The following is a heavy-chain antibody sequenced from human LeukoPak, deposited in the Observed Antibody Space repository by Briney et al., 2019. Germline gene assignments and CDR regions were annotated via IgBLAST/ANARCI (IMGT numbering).Heavy chain of an antibody. J-gene: IGHJ4*02. CDR2: IYYSGST. D-gene: IGHD3-10*01. Sequence: SETLSLTCTVSGYSISSGGYSWSWIRQPPGKGLEWIGYIYYSGSTYYNPSLESRATISVDTSKNQFSLKLSSVTAADTAIYYCAKHYMGSSYNRGLDYWGQGTLVTVSS. V-gene: IGHV4-30-2*03. CDR1: GYSISSGGYS. CDR3: AKHYMGSSYNRGLDY.